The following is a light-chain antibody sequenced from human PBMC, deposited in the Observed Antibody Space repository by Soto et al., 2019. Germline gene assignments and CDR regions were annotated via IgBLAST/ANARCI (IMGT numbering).Light chain of an antibody. CDR1: QSASSSN. Sequence: EIVLTHSQGTLSFSPWERSTLXLMTSQSASSSNLAWYQQKLGQAPRLLIYGASSRATGIPDRFSGSGSGTDFTLTISRLEPEDFAVYYCQQYGSSLITFGQGTRLEIK. V-gene: IGKV3-20*01. CDR3: QQYGSSLIT. J-gene: IGKJ5*01. CDR2: GAS.